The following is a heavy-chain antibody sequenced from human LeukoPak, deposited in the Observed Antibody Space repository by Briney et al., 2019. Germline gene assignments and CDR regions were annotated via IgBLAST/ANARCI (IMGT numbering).Heavy chain of an antibody. D-gene: IGHD4-17*01. V-gene: IGHV4-39*01. Sequence: SETLSLTCTISGGSISTSSYYWGWIRQPPGKGLEWIGSIFYSGSTYYNPSLKSRVTISVDTSKNQFSLNLSSVTAADTAVYYCARPATVTASFWYFDLWGRGTLVTVSS. J-gene: IGHJ2*01. CDR3: ARPATVTASFWYFDL. CDR1: GGSISTSSYY. CDR2: IFYSGST.